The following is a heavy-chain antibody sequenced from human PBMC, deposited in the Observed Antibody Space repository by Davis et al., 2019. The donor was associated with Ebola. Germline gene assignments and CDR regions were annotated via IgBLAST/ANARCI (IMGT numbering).Heavy chain of an antibody. CDR3: ARGSSSWYFDY. Sequence: SVKVSCKASGYTFTSYGISWVRQAPGQGLEWMGGIIPILGIANYAQKFQGRVTITADESTSTAYMELSSLRSEDTAVYYCARGSSSWYFDYWGQGTLVTVSS. CDR1: GYTFTSYG. CDR2: IIPILGIA. D-gene: IGHD6-13*01. V-gene: IGHV1-69*10. J-gene: IGHJ4*02.